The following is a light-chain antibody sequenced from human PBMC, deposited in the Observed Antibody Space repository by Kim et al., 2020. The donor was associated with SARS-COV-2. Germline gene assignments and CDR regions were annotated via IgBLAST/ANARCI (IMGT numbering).Light chain of an antibody. Sequence: QSALTQPPSASGSPGQSVTISCTGPSSDYVSWYLQHPGKAPKLMIYEVSKRPSGVPDRFSGSKSGNTASLIVSGLQAEDEGDYYCSSYGGSNNVLFGGGTQLTVL. V-gene: IGLV2-8*01. CDR2: EVS. CDR3: SSYGGSNNVL. J-gene: IGLJ2*01. CDR1: SSDY.